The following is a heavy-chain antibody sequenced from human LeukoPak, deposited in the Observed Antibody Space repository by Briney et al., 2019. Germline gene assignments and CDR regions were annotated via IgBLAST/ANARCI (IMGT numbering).Heavy chain of an antibody. Sequence: PGGSLRLSCAASGFTFSRYSMNWGRQAPGKGLEWVSSITISSTYLFYADSVKGRFSISRDNAKNSLYLQMNSLRAEDTAVYYCARDLEQQLFDLWGQGTLVTVSS. CDR2: ITISSTYL. CDR1: GFTFSRYS. CDR3: ARDLEQQLFDL. J-gene: IGHJ5*02. V-gene: IGHV3-21*01. D-gene: IGHD6-13*01.